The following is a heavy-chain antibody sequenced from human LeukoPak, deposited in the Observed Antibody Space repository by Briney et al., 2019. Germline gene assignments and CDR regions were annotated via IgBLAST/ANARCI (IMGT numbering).Heavy chain of an antibody. CDR3: ARDSLEGDILTGYYPTFDY. Sequence: GGSLRLSCAASGFTFSNAWMSWVRQAPGKGLEWVAVISYDGSNKYYADSVKGRFTISRDNSKNTLYLQMNSLRAEDTAVYYCARDSLEGDILTGYYPTFDYWGQGTLVTVSS. CDR1: GFTFSNAW. V-gene: IGHV3-30-3*01. D-gene: IGHD3-9*01. J-gene: IGHJ4*02. CDR2: ISYDGSNK.